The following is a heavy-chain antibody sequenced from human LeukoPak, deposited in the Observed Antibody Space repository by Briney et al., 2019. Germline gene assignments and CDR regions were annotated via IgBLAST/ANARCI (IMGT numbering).Heavy chain of an antibody. CDR1: GYTFTGYY. V-gene: IGHV1-2*06. CDR2: ISPNSGGT. J-gene: IGHJ4*02. D-gene: IGHD3-22*01. CDR3: ARGTYYYDSSGYYSLEY. Sequence: GASVKVSCKASGYTFTGYYMHWVRQAPGQGLEWMGRISPNSGGTNYAQKFQGRVTMTRDTSISTAYMELSRLRSDDTAVYYCARGTYYYDSSGYYSLEYWGQGTLVTVSS.